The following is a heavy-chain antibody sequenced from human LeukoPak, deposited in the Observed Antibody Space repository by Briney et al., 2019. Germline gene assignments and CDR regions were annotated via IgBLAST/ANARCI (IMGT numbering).Heavy chain of an antibody. Sequence: GESLKISCKGSGYSFTSYWIGWVRQLPGKGLEWMGIIYPGDSDTRYSPSFQGQVTISADKSISTAYLQWSSLKASDTAMYYCARDGDSPDLFFDYWGQGTLVTVSS. J-gene: IGHJ4*02. V-gene: IGHV5-51*01. CDR1: GYSFTSYW. D-gene: IGHD4-17*01. CDR2: IYPGDSDT. CDR3: ARDGDSPDLFFDY.